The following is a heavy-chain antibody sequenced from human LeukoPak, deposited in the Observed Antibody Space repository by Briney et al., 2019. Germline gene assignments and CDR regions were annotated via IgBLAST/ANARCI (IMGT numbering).Heavy chain of an antibody. J-gene: IGHJ6*03. D-gene: IGHD5-12*01. CDR3: AKGGYSGYANYYYYYMDV. Sequence: SVKVSCKASGGTFSSYAISWVRQAPGQGLEWMGRIIPIFGTANYAQKFQGRVTITTDESTSTAYTELSSLRSEDTAVYYCAKGGYSGYANYYYYYMDVWGKGTTVTVSS. CDR2: IIPIFGTA. CDR1: GGTFSSYA. V-gene: IGHV1-69*05.